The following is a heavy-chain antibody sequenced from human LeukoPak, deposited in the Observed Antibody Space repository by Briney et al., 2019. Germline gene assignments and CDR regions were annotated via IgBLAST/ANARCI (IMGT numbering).Heavy chain of an antibody. J-gene: IGHJ5*02. Sequence: PGGSLRLSCAASGFTFSSYGMHWVRQAPGKGLEWVAVISYDGSNKYHADSVKGRFTISRDNSKNTLYLQMNSLRAEDTAVYYCANGFSAMVTLGQGTLVTVSS. CDR1: GFTFSSYG. CDR2: ISYDGSNK. CDR3: ANGFSAMVT. D-gene: IGHD5-18*01. V-gene: IGHV3-30*18.